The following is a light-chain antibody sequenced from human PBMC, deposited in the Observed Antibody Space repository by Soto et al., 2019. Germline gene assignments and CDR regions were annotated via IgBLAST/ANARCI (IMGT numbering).Light chain of an antibody. CDR2: AAS. Sequence: DIQMTQSPSSLSASVGDRVTITCRASQGISDYLAWYQQKPGRVPELLIYAASTLQSGVPSRFRGSGSGTDFTVTISSLQPEDVATYYCQKYNSVPYTFGQGTKLEIK. CDR3: QKYNSVPYT. CDR1: QGISDY. J-gene: IGKJ2*01. V-gene: IGKV1-27*01.